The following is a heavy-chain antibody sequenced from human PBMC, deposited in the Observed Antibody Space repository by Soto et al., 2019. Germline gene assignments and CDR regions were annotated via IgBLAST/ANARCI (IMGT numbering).Heavy chain of an antibody. Sequence: QVQLVQSGAEEKKPGASTKISCKASGYTFTDYAMHWVRQAPGQRLEWMGWINAGNGNTKYSQKFQGRVTITRDTSASTAYMELSGLRSEDTAVYYCARSAISPYGGLIGPFDYWGQGNLVTVSS. CDR3: ARSAISPYGGLIGPFDY. CDR2: INAGNGNT. J-gene: IGHJ4*02. CDR1: GYTFTDYA. V-gene: IGHV1-3*05. D-gene: IGHD3-16*02.